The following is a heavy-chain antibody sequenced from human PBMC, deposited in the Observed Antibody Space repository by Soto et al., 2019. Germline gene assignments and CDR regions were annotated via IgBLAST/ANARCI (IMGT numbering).Heavy chain of an antibody. D-gene: IGHD1-26*01. V-gene: IGHV1-69*13. J-gene: IGHJ5*02. CDR1: GGTFSSYA. CDR3: ARANDIVGALLWFDP. CDR2: IIPIFGTA. Sequence: SVKVSCKASGGTFSSYAISWVRQAPGQGLEWMVGIIPIFGTANYAQKFQGRVTITADESTSTAYMELSSLRSEDTAVYYCARANDIVGALLWFDPWGQGTLVTVSS.